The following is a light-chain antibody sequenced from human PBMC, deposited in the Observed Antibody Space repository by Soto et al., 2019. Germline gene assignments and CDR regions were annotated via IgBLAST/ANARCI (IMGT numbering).Light chain of an antibody. CDR2: EVT. Sequence: HSALTQPASVSGSPGQSITISCTGTSSDVGGYNYVSWYQQHPGKAPKLMIFEVTYRPSGVSNRFSGSKSDNTASLTISGLQAEDEADYYCSSYTSRNTWVFGGGTKLTVL. CDR3: SSYTSRNTWV. V-gene: IGLV2-14*01. J-gene: IGLJ3*02. CDR1: SSDVGGYNY.